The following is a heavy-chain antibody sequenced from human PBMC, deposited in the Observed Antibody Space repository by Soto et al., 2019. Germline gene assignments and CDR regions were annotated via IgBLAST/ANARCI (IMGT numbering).Heavy chain of an antibody. V-gene: IGHV3-21*01. J-gene: IGHJ4*02. CDR2: ISSSSSYI. CDR3: ARDPYSGSYVDY. CDR1: GFTSSSYS. D-gene: IGHD1-26*01. Sequence: SGGSLRLSWAASGFTSSSYSMKWDRQAPGKGLEWVSSISSSSSYIYYADSVKGRFTISRDNAKNSLYLQMNSLRAEDTAVYYCARDPYSGSYVDYWGQGTLVTVSS.